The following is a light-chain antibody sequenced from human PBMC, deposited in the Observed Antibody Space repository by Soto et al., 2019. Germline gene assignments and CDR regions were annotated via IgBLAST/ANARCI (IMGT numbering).Light chain of an antibody. CDR1: QSVSSK. J-gene: IGKJ2*01. CDR3: QQYSNWPPYT. Sequence: EIVMTQSAATRSVSPGERATLSCRASQSVSSKLAWYQQKPGQAPGLLIYAASTRATGIPARFSGSGSGTEFTLTITSLQSEDFAVYYCQQYSNWPPYTFGQGTKLEIK. V-gene: IGKV3-15*01. CDR2: AAS.